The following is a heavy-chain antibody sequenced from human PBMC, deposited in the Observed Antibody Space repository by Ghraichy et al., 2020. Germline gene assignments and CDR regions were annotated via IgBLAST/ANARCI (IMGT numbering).Heavy chain of an antibody. J-gene: IGHJ3*02. CDR1: GYTFTSYG. CDR2: ISAYNGNT. D-gene: IGHD3-3*01. Sequence: ASVKVSCKASGYTFTSYGISWVRQAPGQGLEWMGWISAYNGNTNYAQKLQGRVTMTTDTSTSTAYMELRSLRSDDTAVYYCARGYYDFWSGYYTDAFDIWGQGTMVTVSS. V-gene: IGHV1-18*01. CDR3: ARGYYDFWSGYYTDAFDI.